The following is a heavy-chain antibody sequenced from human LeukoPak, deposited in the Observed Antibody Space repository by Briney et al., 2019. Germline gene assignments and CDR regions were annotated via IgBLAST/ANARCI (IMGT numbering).Heavy chain of an antibody. Sequence: ASVKVSCKASGYTFTGYYMHWVRQAPGQGLEWMGRINPNSGGTNYAQKFQGRVTMTRDTSISTAYMELSRLRSDDTAVYYCARAPRYCSGGSCYSAAPNWFDPWGQGTLVTVSS. CDR3: ARAPRYCSGGSCYSAAPNWFDP. CDR1: GYTFTGYY. J-gene: IGHJ5*02. D-gene: IGHD2-15*01. V-gene: IGHV1-2*06. CDR2: INPNSGGT.